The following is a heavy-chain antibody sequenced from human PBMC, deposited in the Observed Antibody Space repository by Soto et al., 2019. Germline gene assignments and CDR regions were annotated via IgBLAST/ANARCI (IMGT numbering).Heavy chain of an antibody. CDR2: MNPNSGNT. V-gene: IGHV1-8*02. D-gene: IGHD3-16*02. J-gene: IGHJ6*02. CDR1: GYTFTNYA. CDR3: ARGYRNPRYYGMDV. Sequence: ASVKVSCKASGYTFTNYAMQWVRQAPGQSLEWMGWMNPNSGNTGYAQKFQGRVTMTRNTSISTAYMELSSLRSEDTAVYYCARGYRNPRYYGMDVWGQGTTVTVSS.